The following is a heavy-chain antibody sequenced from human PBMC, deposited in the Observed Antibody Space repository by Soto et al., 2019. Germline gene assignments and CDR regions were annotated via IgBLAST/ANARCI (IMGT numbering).Heavy chain of an antibody. Sequence: SETLSLTCTVSGGSISSGGYYWSWIRQHPGKGLEWIGYIYYSGSTYYNPSLKSRVTISVDTSKNQFSLKLSSVTAADTAVYYCARDPFGSDCSSTSCQDYWGQGTLVTVSS. CDR3: ARDPFGSDCSSTSCQDY. CDR2: IYYSGST. D-gene: IGHD2-2*01. J-gene: IGHJ4*02. CDR1: GGSISSGGYY. V-gene: IGHV4-31*03.